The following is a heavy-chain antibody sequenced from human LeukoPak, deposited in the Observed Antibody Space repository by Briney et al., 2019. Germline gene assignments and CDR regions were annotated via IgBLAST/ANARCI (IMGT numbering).Heavy chain of an antibody. CDR3: TTRDPYYYGSGSSRDV. D-gene: IGHD3-10*01. CDR2: IRSKANSYAT. CDR1: GFTFSSYA. V-gene: IGHV3-73*01. J-gene: IGHJ6*04. Sequence: GGSLRLSCEVSGFTFSSYAMNWVRQASGKGLEWVGRIRSKANSYATAYAASVKGRFTISRDDSKNTAYLQMNSLKTEDTAVYYCTTRDPYYYGSGSSRDVWGKGTTVTVSS.